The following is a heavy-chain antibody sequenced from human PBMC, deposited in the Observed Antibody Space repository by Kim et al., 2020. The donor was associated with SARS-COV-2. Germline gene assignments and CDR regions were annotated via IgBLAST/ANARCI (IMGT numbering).Heavy chain of an antibody. D-gene: IGHD2-8*02. Sequence: SETLSLTCTVSGGSISSSSYYWGWIRQPPGKGLEWIGSIYYSGSTYYNPSLKSRVTISVDTSKNQFSLKLSSVTAADTAVYYCARRGVVSRNGYPAISYGMDVWGQGTTVTVSS. CDR3: ARRGVVSRNGYPAISYGMDV. CDR2: IYYSGST. V-gene: IGHV4-39*01. CDR1: GGSISSSSYY. J-gene: IGHJ6*02.